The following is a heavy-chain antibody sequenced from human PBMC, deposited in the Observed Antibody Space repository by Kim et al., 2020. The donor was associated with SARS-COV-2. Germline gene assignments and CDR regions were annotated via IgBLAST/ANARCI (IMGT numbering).Heavy chain of an antibody. J-gene: IGHJ6*02. CDR2: IIPIFGTA. D-gene: IGHD2-2*01. CDR1: GGTFSSYA. Sequence: SVKVSCKASGGTFSSYAISWVRQAPGQGLEWMGGIIPIFGTANYAQKFQGRVTITADESTSTAYMELSSLRSEDTAVYYCARVSASTSFHAHYYYGMDVWGQGTTVTVSS. V-gene: IGHV1-69*13. CDR3: ARVSASTSFHAHYYYGMDV.